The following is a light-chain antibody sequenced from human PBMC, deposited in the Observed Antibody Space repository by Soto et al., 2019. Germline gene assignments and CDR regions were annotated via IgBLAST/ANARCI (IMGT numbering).Light chain of an antibody. Sequence: QSLLTQPPSPSGAPGQSVTLSCTGNRSGSGGFKYGSWYQHHPGKALKLIIYEVYKRLSGVPDRFSGSKSGNTAALTVSGLQAEDEADYYCSSYVGTNSYVFGTGTKVTVL. CDR2: EVY. CDR1: RSGSGGFKY. J-gene: IGLJ1*01. V-gene: IGLV2-8*01. CDR3: SSYVGTNSYV.